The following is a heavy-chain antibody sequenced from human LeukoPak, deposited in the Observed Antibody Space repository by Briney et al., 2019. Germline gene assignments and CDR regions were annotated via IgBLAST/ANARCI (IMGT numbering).Heavy chain of an antibody. J-gene: IGHJ4*02. Sequence: GGSLRLSCAASGFTFDDYAMHWVRQAPGKGLEWVSGISWNSGSIGYADSVKGRFTISRDNSKNTLFLQMNSLRVEDTAVYYCARAYYDSSGHHDDYWGQGTLVTVSS. CDR3: ARAYYDSSGHHDDY. CDR2: ISWNSGSI. V-gene: IGHV3-9*01. CDR1: GFTFDDYA. D-gene: IGHD3-22*01.